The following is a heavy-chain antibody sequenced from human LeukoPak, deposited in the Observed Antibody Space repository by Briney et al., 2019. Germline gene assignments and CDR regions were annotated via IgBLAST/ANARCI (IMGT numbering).Heavy chain of an antibody. CDR3: ARTWTQLFPPDFDL. Sequence: ASVKVSCKASGYTFSGHYLHWVRQAPGQGLEWMGRINPNTGVTQYTENFQGRVTMTGDTSISTAYMELNGLRSDDTAIYYCARTWTQLFPPDFDLWGQGTLVTVSS. J-gene: IGHJ4*02. CDR2: INPNTGVT. D-gene: IGHD2-21*01. V-gene: IGHV1-2*06. CDR1: GYTFSGHY.